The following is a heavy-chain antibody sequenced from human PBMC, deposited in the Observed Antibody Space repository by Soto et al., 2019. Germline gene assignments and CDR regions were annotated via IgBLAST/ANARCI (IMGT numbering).Heavy chain of an antibody. CDR2: IIPILGIA. V-gene: IGHV1-69*08. Sequence: QVQLVQSGAEVKKPGSSVKVSCKASGGTFSSYTISWVRQAPGQGLEWMGRIIPILGIANYAQKFQGRVTITGDKYKSTAYMELSSLRSEDTAVYYCARDYFYDSSGYPPSWYFDLWGRGTLVTVSS. J-gene: IGHJ2*01. CDR3: ARDYFYDSSGYPPSWYFDL. CDR1: GGTFSSYT. D-gene: IGHD3-22*01.